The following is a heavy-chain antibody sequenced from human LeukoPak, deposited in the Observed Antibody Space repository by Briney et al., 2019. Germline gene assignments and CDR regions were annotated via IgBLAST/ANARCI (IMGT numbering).Heavy chain of an antibody. CDR3: ARTSSSGDCFDY. Sequence: ASVKVSCKASGYTFTGYYMHWVRQAPRRQGLEWMGWINPNSGGTHYAQKSQGRVTITMDTSISTAYMELSRLRSDDTAVYYCARTSSSGDCFDYWGQGTLVIVSS. J-gene: IGHJ4*02. CDR2: INPNSGGT. D-gene: IGHD3-10*01. CDR1: GYTFTGYY. V-gene: IGHV1-2*02.